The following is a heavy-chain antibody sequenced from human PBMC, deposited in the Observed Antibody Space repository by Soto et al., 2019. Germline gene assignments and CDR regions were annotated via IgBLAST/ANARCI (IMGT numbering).Heavy chain of an antibody. CDR1: GGSVSSGSYY. V-gene: IGHV4-61*01. CDR3: ARAAADAFDI. Sequence: QVQLQESGPGLVKPSETLSLTCTVSGGSVSSGSYYWSWIRQPPGKGLEWIGYIYYSGSTNYNPSLKSRVTISVDTSKNQFSLKLSSVTAADTAVYYCARAAADAFDIWGQGTMGTVSS. J-gene: IGHJ3*02. D-gene: IGHD6-13*01. CDR2: IYYSGST.